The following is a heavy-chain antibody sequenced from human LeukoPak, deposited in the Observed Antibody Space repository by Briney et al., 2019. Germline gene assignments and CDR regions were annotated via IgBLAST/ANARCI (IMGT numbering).Heavy chain of an antibody. V-gene: IGHV3-7*03. CDR2: IKYDGTET. J-gene: IGHJ4*02. Sequence: GGSLRLSCASAGFIFSDTWMAWVRQAPGKGPEWVAYIKYDGTETNYVDSVRGRFTVSGDNVKNSLYLQMNSLRADDTALYYCVATSGRSGGIWGQGALVTVSS. CDR3: VATSGRSGGI. D-gene: IGHD3-10*01. CDR1: GFIFSDTW.